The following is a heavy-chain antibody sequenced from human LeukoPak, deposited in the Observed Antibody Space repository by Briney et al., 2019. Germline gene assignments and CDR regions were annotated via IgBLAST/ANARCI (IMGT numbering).Heavy chain of an antibody. CDR2: INTNTGNP. V-gene: IGHV7-4-1*02. CDR3: ARGDSSGYSDYFDY. Sequence: ASVKVSCKASGYTFTSYAMNWVRQAPGQGLEGRGWINTNTGNPTYAQGFTGRFVFSLDTSVSTAYLQISSLKAEDTAVYYCARGDSSGYSDYFDYWGQGTLVTVSS. J-gene: IGHJ4*02. CDR1: GYTFTSYA. D-gene: IGHD3-22*01.